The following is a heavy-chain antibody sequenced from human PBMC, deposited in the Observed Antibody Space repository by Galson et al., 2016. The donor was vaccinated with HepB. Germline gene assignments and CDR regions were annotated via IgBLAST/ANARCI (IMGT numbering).Heavy chain of an antibody. V-gene: IGHV3-7*01. Sequence: SLRLSCAASGFTFSNYWMSWVRLAPGRGLEWVANIKEDGSEKYYVDSVKGRFIISRDNAKNSLYLEMNSLRGEDTAVYYCARDDYFRLGYWGQGTLVTVSS. J-gene: IGHJ4*02. CDR3: ARDDYFRLGY. D-gene: IGHD3-16*01. CDR2: IKEDGSEK. CDR1: GFTFSNYW.